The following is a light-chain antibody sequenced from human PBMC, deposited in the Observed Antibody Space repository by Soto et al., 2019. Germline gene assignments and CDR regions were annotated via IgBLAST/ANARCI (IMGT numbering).Light chain of an antibody. Sequence: QSVLTQPPSASGTPGQRVTISCSGSSSNIGSNTVNWYQQLPGTAPKLLIYSNNQRPSGVPDRFSGSKSGTSASLAISGVQSEDEADYYCAAWDDSLNVVVFGGGTKLTVL. CDR2: SNN. V-gene: IGLV1-44*01. CDR1: SSNIGSNT. J-gene: IGLJ2*01. CDR3: AAWDDSLNVVV.